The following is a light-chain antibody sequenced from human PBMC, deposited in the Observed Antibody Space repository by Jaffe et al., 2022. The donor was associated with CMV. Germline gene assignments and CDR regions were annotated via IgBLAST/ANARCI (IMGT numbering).Light chain of an antibody. CDR2: SVT. CDR3: CSYAGPQSFGYV. V-gene: IGLV2-11*01. Sequence: QSALTQPRSVSGSPGQSVTISCTGTSSDVGGYNFVSWYHQHAGKAPKLIIYSVTKRPSGVPDRLSGSKSGNTASLTISGLRAEDEGDYHCCSYAGPQSFGYVFGTGTKVTVL. J-gene: IGLJ1*01. CDR1: SSDVGGYNF.